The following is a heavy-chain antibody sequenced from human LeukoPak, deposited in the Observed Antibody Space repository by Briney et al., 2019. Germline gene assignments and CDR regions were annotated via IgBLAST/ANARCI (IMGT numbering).Heavy chain of an antibody. V-gene: IGHV3-30*02. J-gene: IGHJ4*02. Sequence: GGSLRLSCAASGFTFSSYGMHWVRQAPGKGLEWVAIIRYDGSNKYYADSVKGRFTISRDNSKNTLYLQMNSLRAEDTAVYYCAKAEYDSSGYYFDYWGQGTLVTVSS. CDR1: GFTFSSYG. CDR3: AKAEYDSSGYYFDY. D-gene: IGHD3-22*01. CDR2: IRYDGSNK.